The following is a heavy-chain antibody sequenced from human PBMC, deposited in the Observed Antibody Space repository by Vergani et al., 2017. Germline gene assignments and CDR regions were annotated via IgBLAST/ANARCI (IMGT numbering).Heavy chain of an antibody. CDR2: ISTYNGNT. D-gene: IGHD2-2*01. CDR1: DYTFTSYG. J-gene: IGHJ4*02. CDR3: ARGPSYCSSTSCYLDY. Sequence: QVQMVQSRAEVKKPGASVKVSCKASDYTFTSYGISWVRQAPGQGLEWMGWISTYNGNTNYAQNLQGRVTMTTETSTSTAYMELRSLRSDDTAVYYCARGPSYCSSTSCYLDYWGQGTLVTVSS. V-gene: IGHV1-18*01.